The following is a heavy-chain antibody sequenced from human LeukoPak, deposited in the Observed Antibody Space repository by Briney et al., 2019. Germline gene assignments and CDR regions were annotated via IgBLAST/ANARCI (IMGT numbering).Heavy chain of an antibody. CDR1: GFTVSSNY. Sequence: GGSLRLSCAASGFTVSSNYMSWVRQAPGKGLEWVSVIYSGGSTYYADSVKGRFTISRDNSKNTLYLQMNSLRAEDTAVYYCARVAVVRGLMYFDYWGQGTLVTVSS. D-gene: IGHD3-10*01. CDR3: ARVAVVRGLMYFDY. J-gene: IGHJ4*02. CDR2: IYSGGST. V-gene: IGHV3-53*05.